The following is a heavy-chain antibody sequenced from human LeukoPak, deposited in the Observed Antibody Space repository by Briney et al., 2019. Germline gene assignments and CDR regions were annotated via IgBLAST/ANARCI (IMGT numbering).Heavy chain of an antibody. D-gene: IGHD1-7*01. CDR3: AREPELRNYFDY. J-gene: IGHJ4*02. Sequence: GASVTVSFKTSGYTFTVQYLHWVRQAPGQGLEWMGWINPNSGGTKSAQKFQGRVIMTRDTSISTAYMELRSLRSDDTAVYYCAREPELRNYFDYWGQGTLVTVSS. V-gene: IGHV1-2*02. CDR2: INPNSGGT. CDR1: GYTFTVQY.